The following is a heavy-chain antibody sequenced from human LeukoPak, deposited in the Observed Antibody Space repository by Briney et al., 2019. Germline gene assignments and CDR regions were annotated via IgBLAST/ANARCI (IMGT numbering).Heavy chain of an antibody. Sequence: GGSLRLSCAASGFTFRNAWMSWVRQAPGKGLEWVGRIKSKTDGGTTDYAAPVKGRFTISRDDSKNTLYLQMDSLKTEDTAVYYCTTLSSRTKNDYWGQGTLVTVSS. J-gene: IGHJ4*02. D-gene: IGHD3-16*01. CDR3: TTLSSRTKNDY. CDR2: IKSKTDGGTT. V-gene: IGHV3-15*01. CDR1: GFTFRNAW.